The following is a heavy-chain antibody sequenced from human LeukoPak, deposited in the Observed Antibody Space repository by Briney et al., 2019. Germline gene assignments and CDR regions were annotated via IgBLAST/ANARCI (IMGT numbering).Heavy chain of an antibody. CDR1: GFTFSRYA. J-gene: IGHJ4*02. CDR3: AKPLNYDILTGYDY. D-gene: IGHD3-9*01. Sequence: GGSLRLSCAASGFTFSRYAMSWVRQAPGKGPEWVSGISASGGSAYLADSVKGRFTIFRDDSKNTLYLQMNGLTVEDTAVYYCAKPLNYDILTGYDYWGQGTLVTVSS. V-gene: IGHV3-23*01. CDR2: ISASGGSA.